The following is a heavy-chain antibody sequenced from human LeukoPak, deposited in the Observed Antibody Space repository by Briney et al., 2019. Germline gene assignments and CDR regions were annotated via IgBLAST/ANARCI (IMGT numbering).Heavy chain of an antibody. CDR1: GFTFNSYA. V-gene: IGHV3-30-3*01. J-gene: IGHJ6*02. Sequence: PGRSLRLSCAASGFTFNSYAMHWVRQAPGKGLEWVAIISYDGNNKYYADSVKGRFTISRDNSKNTLYLQMNTLRVEDTAVYYCTRDLMDYDVSTGLHHYYMDVWGQGTTVTVSS. CDR2: ISYDGNNK. D-gene: IGHD3-9*01. CDR3: TRDLMDYDVSTGLHHYYMDV.